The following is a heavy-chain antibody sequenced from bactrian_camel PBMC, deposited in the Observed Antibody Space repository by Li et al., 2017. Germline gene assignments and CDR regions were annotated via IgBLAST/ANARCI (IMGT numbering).Heavy chain of an antibody. J-gene: IGHJ4*01. CDR2: MYGDSSTA. V-gene: IGHV3S6*01. Sequence: HVQLVESGGDLVQPGGSLRLPCVASGVTVSTLVMRWVRQAPGKGLEWVSGMYGDSSTATYSTSAKGRFTISRDNAKNTLYLQLNSLRTEDTAMYYCTRSRGDYAGSSLEYWGQGTQVTVS. CDR3: TRSRGDYAGSSLEY. CDR1: GVTVSTLV. D-gene: IGHD5*01.